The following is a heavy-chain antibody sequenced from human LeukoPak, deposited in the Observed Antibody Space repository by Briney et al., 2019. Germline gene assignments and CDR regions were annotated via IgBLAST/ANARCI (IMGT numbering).Heavy chain of an antibody. D-gene: IGHD4-17*01. V-gene: IGHV3-21*01. CDR2: ISSGSSYI. CDR3: ARGVTTTVTTPGH. Sequence: PGGSLRLSCAASGFTVSGNYMSWVRQAPGKGLEWVSSISSGSSYIYYADSVKGRFTISRDNAKNSLYLQMNSLRAEDTAVYYCARGVTTTVTTPGHWGQGTLVTVSS. J-gene: IGHJ4*02. CDR1: GFTVSGNY.